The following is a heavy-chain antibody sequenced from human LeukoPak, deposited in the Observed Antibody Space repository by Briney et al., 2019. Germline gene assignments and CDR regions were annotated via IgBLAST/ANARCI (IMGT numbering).Heavy chain of an antibody. CDR3: ARGGILEWLSPGWFDP. CDR2: INQDGSEK. V-gene: IGHV3-7*03. Sequence: GGSLRLSCAASGFAFSTYWMTWVRQAPGKGLEWVANINQDGSEKYYVDSVKGRFTISRDNAKNSLYLQMNSLRAEDTAVYYCARGGILEWLSPGWFDPWGQGTLVTVSS. CDR1: GFAFSTYW. J-gene: IGHJ5*02. D-gene: IGHD3-3*01.